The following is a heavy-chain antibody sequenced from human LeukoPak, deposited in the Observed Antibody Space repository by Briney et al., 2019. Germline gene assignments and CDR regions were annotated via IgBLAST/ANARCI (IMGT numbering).Heavy chain of an antibody. CDR3: ARGSYGSGLPPDY. D-gene: IGHD3-10*01. Sequence: TSETLSLTCSVSGGSISSYYWSWIRQPPGKGLEWIGYIYYSGSTNYNPSLKSRVTISVDTSKNQFSLKLSSVTAADTAVYYCARGSYGSGLPPDYWGQGTLVTVSS. J-gene: IGHJ4*02. CDR2: IYYSGST. CDR1: GGSISSYY. V-gene: IGHV4-59*01.